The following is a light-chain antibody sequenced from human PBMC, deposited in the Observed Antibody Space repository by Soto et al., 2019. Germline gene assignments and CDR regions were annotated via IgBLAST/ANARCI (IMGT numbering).Light chain of an antibody. CDR3: QQDYNLLWT. CDR1: QSVSSSY. V-gene: IGKV3D-7*01. J-gene: IGKJ1*01. CDR2: GAS. Sequence: PGERVTLSCRASQSVSSSYLTWYQQTPGQAPRLLIYGASTRATGIPARFSGSGSGTDFTLTISSLQPEDFAVYYCQQDYNLLWTFGQGTKVEIK.